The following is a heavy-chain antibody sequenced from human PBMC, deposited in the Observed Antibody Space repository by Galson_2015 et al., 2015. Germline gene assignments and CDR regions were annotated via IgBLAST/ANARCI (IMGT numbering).Heavy chain of an antibody. J-gene: IGHJ4*02. CDR3: ARDRAGVPEIEY. Sequence: SLRLSCAASGFTFSSYCMHWGRQAPGKGLEWVSRITNDCSDKYYADSVKGRFTISRDNSKNKLYLQMNSLRADEKAVYYFARDRAGVPEIEYWGQGTLVTVSS. CDR2: ITNDCSDK. V-gene: IGHV3-30*03. D-gene: IGHD1-14*01. CDR1: GFTFSSYC.